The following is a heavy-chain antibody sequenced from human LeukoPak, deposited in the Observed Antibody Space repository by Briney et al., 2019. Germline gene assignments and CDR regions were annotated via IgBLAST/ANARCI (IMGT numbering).Heavy chain of an antibody. D-gene: IGHD3-9*01. CDR1: GLTFSSYG. Sequence: GRSLRLSCAASGLTFSSYGMHWVRQAPGKGLEWVAVISYDGSVKNYVDSVKGRFTISRDNSKNTLYLQMNSLRAEDTAVYYCAKGGYYDILTGYHFDYWGQGTLVTVSS. CDR3: AKGGYYDILTGYHFDY. V-gene: IGHV3-30*18. J-gene: IGHJ4*02. CDR2: ISYDGSVK.